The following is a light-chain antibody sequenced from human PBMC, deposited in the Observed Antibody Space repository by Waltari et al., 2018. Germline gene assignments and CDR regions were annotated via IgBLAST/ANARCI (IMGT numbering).Light chain of an antibody. J-gene: IGLJ3*02. CDR2: HDT. V-gene: IGLV3-21*01. CDR3: QVWDSTSEHVV. Sequence: SYVLTQPPSVSVAPGKTAAITCGGKDIGSKTGKWYQQKPDQAPLVVMSHDTDRPSGIPERFSGSNSGNTAILTINRVEAGDEADYYCQVWDSTSEHVVFGGGTKLIVL. CDR1: DIGSKT.